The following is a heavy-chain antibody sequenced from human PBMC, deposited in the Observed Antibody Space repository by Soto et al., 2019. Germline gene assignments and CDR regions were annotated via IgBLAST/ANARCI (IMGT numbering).Heavy chain of an antibody. V-gene: IGHV2-5*04. CDR3: IRAFDWNYD. D-gene: IGHD1-7*01. Sequence: QITLKESGPTLLKPTQTVTVTCTISGFSLTTEGVGVGWIRQTPGKALEWLASIYWHEDVRKNPSLGNRVTITRDTAKRQVVLTLTNMDPVDTATYYCIRAFDWNYDWGQGILVTVSS. CDR1: GFSLTTEGVG. CDR2: IYWHEDV. J-gene: IGHJ4*02.